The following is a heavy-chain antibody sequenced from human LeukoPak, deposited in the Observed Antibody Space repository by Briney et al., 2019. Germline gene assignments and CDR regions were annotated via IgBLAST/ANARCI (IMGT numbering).Heavy chain of an antibody. J-gene: IGHJ4*02. V-gene: IGHV4-34*01. D-gene: IGHD2-8*02. CDR1: GGSFSGFS. CDR2: FTHTGTT. CDR3: ARGFAPGRVRGVGYNY. Sequence: PSETLSLTCTVDGGSFSGFSFTWIRQPPGKGLEWIGDFTHTGTTKYSPSLKTRVTISVDMSKNQFSLKLTSVTAADTAVYYCARGFAPGRVRGVGYNYWGQGTLVTVSS.